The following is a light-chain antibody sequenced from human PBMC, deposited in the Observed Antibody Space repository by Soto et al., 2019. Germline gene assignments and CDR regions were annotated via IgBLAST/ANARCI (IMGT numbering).Light chain of an antibody. CDR3: HSYESSLSGLV. CDR2: GNS. Sequence: QSVLTQPPSVSGAPGQRVTISCTGSSSNIGAGYDVHWYQQFPGTAPKLLIYGNSNRPSGVPDRFSGSKSGTSASLAITGLQAEDEADYYCHSYESSLSGLVFGGGTKLTVL. J-gene: IGLJ3*02. V-gene: IGLV1-40*01. CDR1: SSNIGAGYD.